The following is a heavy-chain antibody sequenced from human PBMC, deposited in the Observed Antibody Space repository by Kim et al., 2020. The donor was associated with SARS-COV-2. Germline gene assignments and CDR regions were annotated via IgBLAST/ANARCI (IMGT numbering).Heavy chain of an antibody. Sequence: GGSLRLSCAASGFTFSSYAMHWVRQAPGKGLEWVAVISYDGSNKYYADSVKGRFTISRDNSKNTLYLQMNSLRAEDTAVYYCVGGSGLLSWASFGMDVWGQGTTVTVSS. D-gene: IGHD2-2*01. CDR1: GFTFSSYA. J-gene: IGHJ6*02. CDR2: ISYDGSNK. V-gene: IGHV3-30-3*01. CDR3: VGGSGLLSWASFGMDV.